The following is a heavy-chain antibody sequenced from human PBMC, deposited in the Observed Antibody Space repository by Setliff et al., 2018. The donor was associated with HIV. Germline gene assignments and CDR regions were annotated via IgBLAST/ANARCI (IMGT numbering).Heavy chain of an antibody. CDR1: GGSISSGSYH. D-gene: IGHD1-26*01. CDR3: ARGALQDGTGSYYEGFDY. CDR2: IYTSEST. V-gene: IGHV4-61*09. Sequence: SETLSLTCTVSGGSISSGSYHWSWIRQPAGKGLEWIGHIYTSESTNYNPSLKSRVTISVDTSKNQFSLKLSSVTAADTAVYYCARGALQDGTGSYYEGFDYWGQGTLVTVSS. J-gene: IGHJ4*02.